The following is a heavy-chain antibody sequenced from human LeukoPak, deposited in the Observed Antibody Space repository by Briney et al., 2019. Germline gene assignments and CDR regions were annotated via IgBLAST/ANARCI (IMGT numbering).Heavy chain of an antibody. CDR1: GFTFSSYT. J-gene: IGHJ4*02. CDR2: ISFDGSNK. Sequence: GGSLRLSCAASGFTFSSYTIHWVRQPPGKGLEWVAVISFDGSNKYYADSVKGRFTTSRDNSKNMLYLQMNSLSAEDTAVYYCARGPGYSSGWYVLSVDYWGQGTLVTVSS. V-gene: IGHV3-30-3*01. CDR3: ARGPGYSSGWYVLSVDY. D-gene: IGHD6-19*01.